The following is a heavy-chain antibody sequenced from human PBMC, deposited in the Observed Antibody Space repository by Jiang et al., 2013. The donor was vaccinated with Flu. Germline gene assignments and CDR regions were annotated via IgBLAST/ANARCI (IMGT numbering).Heavy chain of an antibody. CDR1: GGSISSSSYY. D-gene: IGHD3-3*01. J-gene: IGHJ5*02. Sequence: GSGLVKPSETLSLTCTVSGGSISSSSYYWGWIRQPPGKGLEWIGSIYYSGSTYYNPSLKSRVTISVDTSKNQFSLKLSSVTAADTAVYYCASSGRSVYDFWSGYSINWFDPWGQGPWSPSPQ. CDR3: ASSGRSVYDFWSGYSINWFDP. V-gene: IGHV4-39*01. CDR2: IYYSGST.